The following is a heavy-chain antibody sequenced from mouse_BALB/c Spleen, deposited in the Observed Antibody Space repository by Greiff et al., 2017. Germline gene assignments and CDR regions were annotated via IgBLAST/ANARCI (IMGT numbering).Heavy chain of an antibody. CDR1: GFTFSDYY. CDR3: ASSGRYAMDY. D-gene: IGHD3-1*01. CDR2: ISDGGSYT. Sequence: EVQRVESGGGLVKPGGSLKLSCAASGFTFSDYYMYWVRQTPEKRLEWVATISDGGSYTYYPDSVKGRFTISRDNAKNNLYLQMSSLKSEDTAMYYCASSGRYAMDYWGQGTSVTVSS. J-gene: IGHJ4*01. V-gene: IGHV5-4*02.